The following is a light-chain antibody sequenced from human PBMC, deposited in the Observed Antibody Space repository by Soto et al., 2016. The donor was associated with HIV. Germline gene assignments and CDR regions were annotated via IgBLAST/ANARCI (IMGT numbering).Light chain of an antibody. CDR3: QAWDSSTYV. V-gene: IGLV3-1*01. J-gene: IGLJ1*01. CDR2: QDN. CDR1: KLGDKY. Sequence: SYELTQPPSVSVSSGQTANITCSGDKLGDKYVCWYQQMPGQSPVLVIYQDNKRPSRIPERFSGSNSGNTATLTISGIQAMDEADYYCQAWDSSTYVFGTGTKV.